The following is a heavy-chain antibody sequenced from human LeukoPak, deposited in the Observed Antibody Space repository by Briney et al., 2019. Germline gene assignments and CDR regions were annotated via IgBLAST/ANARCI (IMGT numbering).Heavy chain of an antibody. D-gene: IGHD6-6*01. J-gene: IGHJ6*03. CDR1: GYTFTSYG. CDR2: ISAYNGNT. V-gene: IGHV1-18*01. Sequence: GASVKVSCKASGYTFTSYGISWVRQAPGQGLEWMGWISAYNGNTNYAQKLQGRVTMTTDTSTSTAYMELRSLRSDDTAVYYCARGRSSSAFPYYYYYMDVWGKGTTVTVSS. CDR3: ARGRSSSAFPYYYYYMDV.